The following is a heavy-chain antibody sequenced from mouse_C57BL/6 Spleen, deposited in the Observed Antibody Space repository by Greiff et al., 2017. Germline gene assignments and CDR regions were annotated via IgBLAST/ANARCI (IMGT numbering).Heavy chain of an antibody. Sequence: QVQLQQPGAELVKPGASVKLSCKASGYTFTSYWMHWVKQRPGQGLEWIGMIHPNSGSTNYNEKFKSKATLTVAKSSSTAYMQLSSLTSEDSAVYYCARYTTVVATDWYFDVWGTGTTVTVSS. CDR3: ARYTTVVATDWYFDV. CDR2: IHPNSGST. J-gene: IGHJ1*03. D-gene: IGHD1-1*01. V-gene: IGHV1-64*01. CDR1: GYTFTSYW.